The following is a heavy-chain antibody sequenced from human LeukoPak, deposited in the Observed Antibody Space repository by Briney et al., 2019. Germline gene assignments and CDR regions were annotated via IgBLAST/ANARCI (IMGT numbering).Heavy chain of an antibody. CDR1: GGSISSYY. CDR2: IYYSGST. CDR3: ARSTRIVGATPFDY. D-gene: IGHD1-26*01. J-gene: IGHJ4*02. V-gene: IGHV4-59*08. Sequence: PSETLSLTCTVSGGSISSYYWSWIRQPPGKGLEWIGYIYYSGSTNYNPSLKSRVTISVDTSKNQFSLKLSSVTAADTAVYYCARSTRIVGATPFDYWGQGTLVTVSS.